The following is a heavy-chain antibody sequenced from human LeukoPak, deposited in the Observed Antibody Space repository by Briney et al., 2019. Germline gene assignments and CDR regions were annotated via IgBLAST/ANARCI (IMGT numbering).Heavy chain of an antibody. CDR3: ARHEGPGYLVRDAFDI. V-gene: IGHV4-61*09. CDR1: GGSISSGSYY. Sequence: SETLSLTCTVSGGSISSGSYYWSWIRQPAGKGLEWIGHIFTSANTNYNPYLESRVTISVDTSNNHFSLQLPSVTAAATAVYYCARHEGPGYLVRDAFDIWGQGTMVTVSS. D-gene: IGHD5-18*01. J-gene: IGHJ3*02. CDR2: IFTSANT.